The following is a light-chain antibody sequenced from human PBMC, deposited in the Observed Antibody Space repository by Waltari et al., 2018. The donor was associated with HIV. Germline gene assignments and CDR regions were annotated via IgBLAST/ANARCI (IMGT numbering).Light chain of an antibody. CDR2: DAS. J-gene: IGKJ1*01. CDR3: QQYSSSPWT. V-gene: IGKV3D-20*01. Sequence: VFTQSPVSLCLSPGERATLSCGASQTISSNFLAWYQQRLGLPPSLLIYDASKRARGVPDRFSGAGSGTDFTLTINRLDPEDSAVYFCQQYSSSPWTFGQGTKV. CDR1: QTISSNF.